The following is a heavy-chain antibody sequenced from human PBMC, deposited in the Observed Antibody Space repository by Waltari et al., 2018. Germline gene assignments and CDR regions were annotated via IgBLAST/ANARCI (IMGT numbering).Heavy chain of an antibody. J-gene: IGHJ6*02. D-gene: IGHD3-16*01. V-gene: IGHV1-24*01. CDR3: ATGRGDYYYYGMDV. Sequence: QVQLVQSGAEVKKPGASVKVSCKVSGYTLTELSKHWVRQAPGKGLEWKGGLEPEGAETIYAQKFQGRVTMTEDTSTATAYMELSSLRSEDTAVYYCATGRGDYYYYGMDVWGQGTTVTVSS. CDR2: LEPEGAET. CDR1: GYTLTELS.